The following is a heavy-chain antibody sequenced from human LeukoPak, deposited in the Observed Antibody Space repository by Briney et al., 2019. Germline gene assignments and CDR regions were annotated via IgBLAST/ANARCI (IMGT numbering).Heavy chain of an antibody. J-gene: IGHJ5*02. D-gene: IGHD6-19*01. CDR3: ARLAKEWLVTKGRWFDP. CDR2: IYYSGST. CDR1: GFTLSSYW. Sequence: GSLRLSCAASGFTLSSYWMSWVRQAPGKGLEWIGSIYYSGSTYYNPSLKSRVTISVDTSKNQFSLKLSSVTAADTAVYYCARLAKEWLVTKGRWFDPWGQGTLVTVSS. V-gene: IGHV4-39*07.